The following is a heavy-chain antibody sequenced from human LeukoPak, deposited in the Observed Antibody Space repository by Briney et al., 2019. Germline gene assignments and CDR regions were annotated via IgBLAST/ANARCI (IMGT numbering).Heavy chain of an antibody. Sequence: GGTLRPSCAASGFTFSNYGMSWVRQAPGKGLEWVSAISGSGGSTYYADSVKGRFTISRDNSKNTLYLQMNSLRAEDTAVYYCAKDRTDIVVVPATINYNWGQGTLVTVSS. CDR3: AKDRTDIVVVPATINYN. J-gene: IGHJ4*02. V-gene: IGHV3-23*01. CDR2: ISGSGGST. D-gene: IGHD2-2*01. CDR1: GFTFSNYG.